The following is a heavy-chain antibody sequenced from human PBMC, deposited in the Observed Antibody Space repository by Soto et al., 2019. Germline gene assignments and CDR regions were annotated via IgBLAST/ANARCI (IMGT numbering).Heavy chain of an antibody. V-gene: IGHV1-3*01. J-gene: IGHJ5*02. Sequence: ASVKVSCKASGYTFTSYAMHWVRQAPGQRLEWMGWINAGNGNTKYSQKFQGRVTITRDTSASTAYMELSSLRSEDTAVYYCAAHLIAARQGRDVPCWFDPRGQGTLVTVSS. D-gene: IGHD6-6*01. CDR2: INAGNGNT. CDR1: GYTFTSYA. CDR3: AAHLIAARQGRDVPCWFDP.